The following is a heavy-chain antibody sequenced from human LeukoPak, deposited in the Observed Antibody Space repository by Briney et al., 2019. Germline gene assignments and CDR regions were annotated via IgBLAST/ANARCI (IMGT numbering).Heavy chain of an antibody. D-gene: IGHD2-21*02. CDR1: GFTFSNYA. J-gene: IGHJ4*02. Sequence: GGSLRLSCAPSGFTFSNYAMGWVRQAPGKGLEWVSSIKGGGGDPFYAESVRGRFTISRDNSKNTLYLQLNSLRAEDTAVYFCVKGGHDFNPFYCWGQGTLVTVSS. CDR2: IKGGGGDP. CDR3: VKGGHDFNPFYC. V-gene: IGHV3-23*01.